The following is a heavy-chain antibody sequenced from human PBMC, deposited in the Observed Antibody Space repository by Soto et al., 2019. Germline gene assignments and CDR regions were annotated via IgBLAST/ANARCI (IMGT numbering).Heavy chain of an antibody. CDR3: ARGMVTFDY. CDR2: ISSSGSTI. CDR1: EFTFSSYE. V-gene: IGHV3-48*03. J-gene: IGHJ4*02. Sequence: EVQLVESGGGLVQPGGSLRLSCAASEFTFSSYEMNWVRQAPGKGLEWVSYISSSGSTIYSADSVKGRFTISRDNAKNSLYLQMNSLRAEDTAVYYCARGMVTFDYWGQGTLVTVFS. D-gene: IGHD2-15*01.